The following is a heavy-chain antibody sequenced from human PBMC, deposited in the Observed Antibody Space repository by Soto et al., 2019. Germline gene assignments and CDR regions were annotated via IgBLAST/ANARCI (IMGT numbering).Heavy chain of an antibody. J-gene: IGHJ4*02. CDR1: GGPISRYY. CDR2: IYYSGST. Sequence: SETLSLTCTVSGGPISRYYWSWIRQPPGKGLEWIGYIYYSGSTNYNPSLKSRVTISLDTSKNQFSLKLNSVTAADTAVYYCARLGGYCISGRCYSEDFDYWGQGTLVTVSS. D-gene: IGHD2-15*01. CDR3: ARLGGYCISGRCYSEDFDY. V-gene: IGHV4-59*08.